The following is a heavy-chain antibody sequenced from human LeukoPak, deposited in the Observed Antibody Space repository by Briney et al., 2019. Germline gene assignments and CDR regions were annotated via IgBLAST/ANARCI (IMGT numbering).Heavy chain of an antibody. Sequence: ASVKVSCKASGYTFTSYYMHWVRQAPGQGLEWMGIINPSGGSTSYAQKFQGRVTMTRDTSTSTVYMELSSLRSEDTAVYYCARDSFRWEYGGSCDYWGQGTLVTVSS. CDR1: GYTFTSYY. J-gene: IGHJ4*02. CDR2: INPSGGST. CDR3: ARDSFRWEYGGSCDY. D-gene: IGHD2-15*01. V-gene: IGHV1-46*01.